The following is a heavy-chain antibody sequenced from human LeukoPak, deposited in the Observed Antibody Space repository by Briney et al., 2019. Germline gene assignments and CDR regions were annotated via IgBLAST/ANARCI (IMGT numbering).Heavy chain of an antibody. CDR2: ISSSSSYI. CDR1: GFTFSSYS. Sequence: GGSLRLSCAASGFTFSSYSVNWVRQAPGKGLEWVSSISSSSSYIYYADSVKGRFTISRDNAKNSLYLQMNSLRAEDTAVYYCARVPIFVAATKSYYYYYMDVWGKGTTVTVSS. V-gene: IGHV3-21*01. CDR3: ARVPIFVAATKSYYYYYMDV. D-gene: IGHD2-15*01. J-gene: IGHJ6*03.